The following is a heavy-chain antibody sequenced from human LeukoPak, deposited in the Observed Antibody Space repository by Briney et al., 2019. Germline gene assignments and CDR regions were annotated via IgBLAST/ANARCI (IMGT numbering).Heavy chain of an antibody. CDR2: IYHSGST. V-gene: IGHV4-4*09. CDR1: GGSFSGYY. CDR3: ATLTTVVTAYYFDY. J-gene: IGHJ4*02. Sequence: ASETLSLTCAVYGGSFSGYYWSWVRQPPGKGLEWIGYIYHSGSTDYNPSLKSRVTISVDTSKSQFSLKLTSVTAADTAVYYCATLTTVVTAYYFDYWGQGTLVTVSS. D-gene: IGHD4-23*01.